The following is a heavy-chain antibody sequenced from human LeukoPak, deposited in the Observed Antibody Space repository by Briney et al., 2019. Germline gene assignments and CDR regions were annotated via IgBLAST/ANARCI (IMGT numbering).Heavy chain of an antibody. D-gene: IGHD2/OR15-2a*01. CDR2: IIPIFGTA. V-gene: IGHV1-69*13. Sequence: SVTVSFKASGGTFSSYAISWVRQAPGQGLEWMGGIIPIFGTANYAQKFQGRVTITADESTSTAYMELSSLRSEDTAVYYCARDNRPYYYYYGMDVWGKGTTVTVSS. CDR1: GGTFSSYA. CDR3: ARDNRPYYYYYGMDV. J-gene: IGHJ6*04.